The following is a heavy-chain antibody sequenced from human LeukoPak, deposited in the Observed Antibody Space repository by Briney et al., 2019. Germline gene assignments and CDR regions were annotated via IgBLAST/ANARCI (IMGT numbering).Heavy chain of an antibody. Sequence: PGGSLRLSCVASGFTVTENYMTWVRQAPGKGLEWVSVIYTDGDIYYGDSVKGRFTISRDSNTNTLYLQMNSLRVEDTAVYYCASWPGGWYGEDSWGQGTLVTVSS. J-gene: IGHJ4*02. D-gene: IGHD6-19*01. CDR2: IYTDGDI. CDR3: ASWPGGWYGEDS. V-gene: IGHV3-53*01. CDR1: GFTVTENY.